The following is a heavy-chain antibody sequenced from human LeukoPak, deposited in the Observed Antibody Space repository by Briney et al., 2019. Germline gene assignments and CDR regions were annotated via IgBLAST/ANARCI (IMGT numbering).Heavy chain of an antibody. D-gene: IGHD3-22*01. CDR1: GYTFTNYD. J-gene: IGHJ3*02. CDR3: ARKFHSQAMIVVVINAYDAFDM. CDR2: MNPNSGST. V-gene: IGHV1-8*01. Sequence: ASVKVSCKASGYTFTNYDINWVRQATGQGLEWMGWMNPNSGSTGYAQKFQGRVTMTRNTSTSTAYMELSSLRSEDTAVYYCARKFHSQAMIVVVINAYDAFDMWGQGTMVTVSS.